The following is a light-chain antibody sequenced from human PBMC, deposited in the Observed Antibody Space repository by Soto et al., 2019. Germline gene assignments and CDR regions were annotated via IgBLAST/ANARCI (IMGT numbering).Light chain of an antibody. CDR1: QSISSW. Sequence: DIQMTQSPSTRSASVGERVTITCRASQSISSWLAWYQQKPGKAPKLLIYKASSLESGVPSRFSGSGSGTEFTLTISSLQPDDFATYYCQHYNSYFTWTFGQGTKVDIK. CDR2: KAS. V-gene: IGKV1-5*03. CDR3: QHYNSYFTWT. J-gene: IGKJ1*01.